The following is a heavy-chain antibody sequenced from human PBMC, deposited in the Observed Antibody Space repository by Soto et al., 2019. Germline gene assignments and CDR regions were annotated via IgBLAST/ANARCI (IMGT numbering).Heavy chain of an antibody. V-gene: IGHV3-30*18. D-gene: IGHD6-19*01. CDR3: AKDFILGAVAGTFVDY. J-gene: IGHJ4*02. Sequence: GGSLRLSCAASGFTFSSYGMHWVRQAPGKGLEWVAVISYDGSNKYYADSVKGRFTISRDNSKNTLYLQMNSLRAEDTAVYYCAKDFILGAVAGTFVDYWGQGTLVTVSS. CDR2: ISYDGSNK. CDR1: GFTFSSYG.